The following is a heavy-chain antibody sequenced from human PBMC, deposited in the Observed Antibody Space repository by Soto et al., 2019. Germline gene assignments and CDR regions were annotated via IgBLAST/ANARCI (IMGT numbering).Heavy chain of an antibody. D-gene: IGHD2-2*01. CDR1: GFTFSSYA. CDR2: ISGSGGST. CDR3: AKVVPAAMHLIWGYFDY. V-gene: IGHV3-23*01. Sequence: EVQLLESGGGLVQPGGSLRLSCAASGFTFSSYAMSWVRQAPGKGLEWVSAISGSGGSTYYADSVKGRFTISRDNSKNTRYLQMNSLRAEDTAVYYCAKVVPAAMHLIWGYFDYWGQGTLVTVSS. J-gene: IGHJ4*02.